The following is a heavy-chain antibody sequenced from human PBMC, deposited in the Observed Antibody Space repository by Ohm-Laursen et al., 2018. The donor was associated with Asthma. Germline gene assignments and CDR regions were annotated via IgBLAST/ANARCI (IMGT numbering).Heavy chain of an antibody. J-gene: IGHJ4*02. CDR3: ARLGFISDWYPLPDFDY. D-gene: IGHD6-19*01. CDR1: GGSISSGGYY. V-gene: IGHV4-31*03. CDR2: IYYSGST. Sequence: TLSLTCTVSGGSISSGGYYWSWIRQHPGKGLEWIGYIYYSGSTYYNPSLKSRVTISVDTSKNQFSLKLSSVTAADTAVYYCARLGFISDWYPLPDFDYWGQGTLVTVSS.